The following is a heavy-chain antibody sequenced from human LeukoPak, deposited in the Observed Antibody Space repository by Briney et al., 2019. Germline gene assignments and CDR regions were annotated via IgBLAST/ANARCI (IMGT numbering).Heavy chain of an antibody. Sequence: KTSETLSLTCTVSGASVSSGSYYWSWIRQPPGKGLEWIGNIYYIGGTNHNPSLKSRVTISVDTSKNQFSLKLSSVTAADTAVYYCARDYSSSWGMNYYGMDVWGKGTTVTVSS. V-gene: IGHV4-61*01. CDR3: ARDYSSSWGMNYYGMDV. CDR1: GASVSSGSYY. D-gene: IGHD6-13*01. J-gene: IGHJ6*04. CDR2: IYYIGGT.